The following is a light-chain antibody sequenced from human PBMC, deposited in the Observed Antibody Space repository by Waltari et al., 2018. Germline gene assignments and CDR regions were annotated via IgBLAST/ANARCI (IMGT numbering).Light chain of an antibody. CDR3: QSTDNSGTYVV. Sequence: SYELTQPPSVSVSPGQKARITCSGDALPKQYSFWYQQRSGQAPVVVIYKDTERPSGIPERFSGSSSGTRVTLTISGVQAEDEADYYCQSTDNSGTYVVFGGGTKLTVL. CDR2: KDT. CDR1: ALPKQY. V-gene: IGLV3-25*03. J-gene: IGLJ2*01.